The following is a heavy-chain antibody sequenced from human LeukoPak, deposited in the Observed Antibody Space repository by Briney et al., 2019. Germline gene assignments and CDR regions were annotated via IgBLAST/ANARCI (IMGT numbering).Heavy chain of an antibody. Sequence: GGSLRLSCAASGFTFPNFAMTWVRQAPGKGLEWISAISGSGGSTYYADSVKGRFTISRNNFKNTLYLQMNSLRAEDTAVYYCAKEGLTARRYLDFWGQGTLVTVSS. CDR2: ISGSGGST. V-gene: IGHV3-23*01. D-gene: IGHD2-8*01. CDR3: AKEGLTARRYLDF. J-gene: IGHJ4*02. CDR1: GFTFPNFA.